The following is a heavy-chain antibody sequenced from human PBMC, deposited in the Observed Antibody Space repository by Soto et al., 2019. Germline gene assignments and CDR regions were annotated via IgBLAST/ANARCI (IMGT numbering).Heavy chain of an antibody. D-gene: IGHD6-6*01. J-gene: IGHJ4*02. CDR1: GGSISSGGYY. CDR3: VGQGRRPMSCSSDGRAVDY. V-gene: IGHV4-31*03. Sequence: PSETLSLTCTVSGGSISSGGYYWSWIRQHPGKGLEWIGYIYYSGSTYYNPSLKSRVTISVDTSKNQFSLKQSSVTAADTAVYNCVGQGRRPMSCSSDGRAVDYGGQGTLATVSS. CDR2: IYYSGST.